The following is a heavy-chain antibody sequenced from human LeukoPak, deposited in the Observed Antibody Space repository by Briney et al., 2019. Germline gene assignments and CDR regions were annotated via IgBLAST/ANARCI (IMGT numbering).Heavy chain of an antibody. CDR2: ISSSGTTI. D-gene: IGHD3-10*02. V-gene: IGHV3-48*03. J-gene: IGHJ6*04. CDR1: GFTSSNYE. Sequence: PGGSLRLSCAASGFTSSNYEMNWVRQAPGKGLEWVSYISSSGTTIFYADSVRGRFTISRDNSKNTMYLQMNSLRAEDTAVYHCAELGITMIGGVWGKGTTVTISS. CDR3: AELGITMIGGV.